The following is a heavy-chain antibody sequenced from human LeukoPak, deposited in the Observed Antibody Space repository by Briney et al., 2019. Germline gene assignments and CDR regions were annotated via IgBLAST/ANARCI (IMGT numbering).Heavy chain of an antibody. CDR2: IFPGDSDT. CDR3: ARYYFWTGSYFFDH. D-gene: IGHD3/OR15-3a*01. Sequence: GESLKISCKTSGSTFTTHWIAWVRQMPGEGLELMGIIFPGDSDTNYSPSFQGQVTISADKSSNTAYLQWSSLKASDTAMYYCARYYFWTGSYFFDHWGPGSLVTVSS. V-gene: IGHV5-51*01. CDR1: GSTFTTHW. J-gene: IGHJ4*02.